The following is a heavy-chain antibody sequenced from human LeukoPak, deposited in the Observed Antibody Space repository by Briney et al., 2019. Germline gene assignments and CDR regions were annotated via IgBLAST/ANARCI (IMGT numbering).Heavy chain of an antibody. V-gene: IGHV3-15*01. Sequence: PGGSLRLSCAASDFSVGSNYMTWVRQVPGKGLEWVGRIKRKRDAGTTDYPAPVNATFTISRDDSKSPLYLHLNSLKTEHTVVYYCTTERDVRANHYWGQGNLVTVSS. CDR3: TTERDVRANHY. D-gene: IGHD3-10*02. J-gene: IGHJ4*02. CDR2: IKRKRDAGTT. CDR1: DFSVGSNY.